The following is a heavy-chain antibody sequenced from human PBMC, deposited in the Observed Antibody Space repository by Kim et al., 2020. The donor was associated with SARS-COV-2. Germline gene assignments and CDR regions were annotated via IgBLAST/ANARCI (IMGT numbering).Heavy chain of an antibody. J-gene: IGHJ2*01. V-gene: IGHV3-7*03. CDR2: IKQDGSEK. D-gene: IGHD2-8*01. Sequence: GGSLRLSCAASGFTFSSYWMSWVRQAPGKGLEWVANIKQDGSEKYYVDSVKGRFTISRDNAKNSLYLQMNSLRAEDTAVYYCARDIVLMVYATNWYFDLWGRGTLVTVSS. CDR3: ARDIVLMVYATNWYFDL. CDR1: GFTFSSYW.